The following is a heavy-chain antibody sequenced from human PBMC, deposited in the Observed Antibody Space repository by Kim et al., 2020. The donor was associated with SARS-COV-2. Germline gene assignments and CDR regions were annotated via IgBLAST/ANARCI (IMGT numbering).Heavy chain of an antibody. D-gene: IGHD2-2*01. J-gene: IGHJ6*02. CDR1: GFTFSSYG. V-gene: IGHV3-33*01. Sequence: GGSLRLSCAASGFTFSSYGMHWVRQAPGKGLEWVAVIWYDGSNKYYADSVKGRFTISRDNSKNTLYLQMNSLRAEDTAVYYCARGGGDIVVVPAYPNPYGMDVWGQGTTVTVSS. CDR2: IWYDGSNK. CDR3: ARGGGDIVVVPAYPNPYGMDV.